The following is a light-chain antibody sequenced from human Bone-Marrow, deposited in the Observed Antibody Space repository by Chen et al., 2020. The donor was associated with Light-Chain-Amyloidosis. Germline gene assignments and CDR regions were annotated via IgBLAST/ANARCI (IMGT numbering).Light chain of an antibody. CDR1: NIGSTS. J-gene: IGLJ3*02. V-gene: IGLV3-21*02. Sequence: SYVLTQPSSVSVAPGQTATIACGGNNIGSTSVHWYQQTPGQAPLLVVYDDSARPSGIPERVSGANTGNTATRTISRVEAGEEAADYGQVWDRSSDRPVFGGGTKLTVL. CDR2: DDS. CDR3: QVWDRSSDRPV.